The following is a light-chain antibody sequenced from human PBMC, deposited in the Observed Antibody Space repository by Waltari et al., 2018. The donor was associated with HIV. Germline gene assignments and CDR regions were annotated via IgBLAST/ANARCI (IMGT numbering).Light chain of an antibody. CDR1: SSNHAAGYH. CDR2: ANI. CDR3: QSYDSSLSGVV. V-gene: IGLV1-40*01. Sequence: QSLLTQPPSVSGHPGPEVTISCTGSSSNHAAGYHVHCNQQVPGTAPKLLISANINRPSGVPDRFSGSKSGTSASLAITGLQAEDEADYYCQSYDSSLSGVVFGGGTKLTVL. J-gene: IGLJ2*01.